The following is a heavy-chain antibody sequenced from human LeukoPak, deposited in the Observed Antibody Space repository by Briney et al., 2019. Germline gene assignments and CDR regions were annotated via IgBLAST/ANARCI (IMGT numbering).Heavy chain of an antibody. D-gene: IGHD2-2*01. CDR3: FVPAASHWYFDL. CDR1: GGSISSSSYY. CDR2: IYYSGST. J-gene: IGHJ2*01. V-gene: IGHV4-39*07. Sequence: SETLSLTCTVSGGSISSSSYYWGWIRQPPGKGLEWIGSIYYSGSTYYNPSLKSRVTISVDMSKNQFSLKLSSVTAADTAVYYCFVPAASHWYFDLWGRGTLVTVSS.